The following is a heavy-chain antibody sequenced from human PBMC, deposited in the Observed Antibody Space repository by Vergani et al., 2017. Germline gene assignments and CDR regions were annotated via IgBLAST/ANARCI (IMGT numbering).Heavy chain of an antibody. V-gene: IGHV3-7*01. CDR2: IKQDGSEK. CDR1: GFTFSSYW. D-gene: IGHD3-10*01. Sequence: EVQLVESGGGLVQPGGSLRLSCAASGFTFSSYWMSWVRQAPGKGLEWVANIKQDGSEKYYVDSVKGRFTISRDNAKNSLYLQMNSLRAEDTAVYYCAGFGVTYYYGSGSQTTHAFDIWGQGTMVTVSS. J-gene: IGHJ3*02. CDR3: AGFGVTYYYGSGSQTTHAFDI.